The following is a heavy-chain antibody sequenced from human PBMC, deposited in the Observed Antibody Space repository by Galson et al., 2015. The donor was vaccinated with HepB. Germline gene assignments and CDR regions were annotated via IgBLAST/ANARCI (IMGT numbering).Heavy chain of an antibody. J-gene: IGHJ6*02. CDR3: ARDQADVFGSGSFYPWTLNGMDV. V-gene: IGHV1-46*01. CDR2: INPSGGST. CDR1: GGTFTSYY. D-gene: IGHD3-10*01. Sequence: SVKVSCKASGGTFTSYYMHWVRQAPGQGLEWMGIINPSGGSTSYAQKFQGRVTMTRDTSTSTVYMELSSLRSEDTAVYYCARDQADVFGSGSFYPWTLNGMDVWGQGTTVTVSS.